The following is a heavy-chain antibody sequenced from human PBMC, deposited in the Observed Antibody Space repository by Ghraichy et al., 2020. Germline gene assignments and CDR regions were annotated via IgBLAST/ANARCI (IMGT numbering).Heavy chain of an antibody. J-gene: IGHJ4*02. CDR3: ARDTWDYDSSGSFDY. D-gene: IGHD3-22*01. CDR1: GGSISSYY. CDR2: IYTSGST. Sequence: SETLSLTCTVSGGSISSYYWSWIRQPAGKGLEWIGRIYTSGSTNYNPSLKSRVTMSVDTSKNQFSLKLSSVTAADTAVYYCARDTWDYDSSGSFDYWGQGTLVTVSS. V-gene: IGHV4-4*07.